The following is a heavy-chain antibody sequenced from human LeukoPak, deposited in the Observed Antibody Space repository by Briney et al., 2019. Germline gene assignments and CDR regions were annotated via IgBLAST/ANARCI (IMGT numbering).Heavy chain of an antibody. V-gene: IGHV4-30-4*01. D-gene: IGHD3-3*01. CDR3: TRAYWIGFHFDS. CDR1: GGSISSGDYF. J-gene: IGHJ4*02. CDR2: IYYSGTT. Sequence: SETLSLTCSVSGGSISSGDYFWTWIRQPPGKGLEYIGYIYYSGTTYYNPPLKSRITMSADMSANQFSLRLTSVSAADTAVYYCTRAYWIGFHFDSWGQGILVSVSS.